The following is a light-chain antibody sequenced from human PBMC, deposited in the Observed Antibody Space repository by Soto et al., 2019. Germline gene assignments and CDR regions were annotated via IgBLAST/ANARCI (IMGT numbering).Light chain of an antibody. CDR3: LSYASSNTLL. CDR1: SSDIGGYNY. J-gene: IGLJ2*01. Sequence: SALTQPASVSGSPGQSIAISCTGTSSDIGGYNYVSWYQQHPGRAPKLIIFEVSNRPSGVSNRFSGSKSGNTASLTISGLQPEDEADYYCLSYASSNTLLFGGGTKLTVL. V-gene: IGLV2-14*01. CDR2: EVS.